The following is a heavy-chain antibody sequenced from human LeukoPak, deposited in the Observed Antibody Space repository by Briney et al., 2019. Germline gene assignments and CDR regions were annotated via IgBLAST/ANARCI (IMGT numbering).Heavy chain of an antibody. J-gene: IGHJ3*02. CDR1: GFAVSSNY. Sequence: GGSLRLSCAASGFAVSSNYMSWVRQAPGKGLEWVSVIYSGGSTYYADSVKGRFTISRDNSKNTLYLQMNSLRAEDTAVYYCAKDSLDKYYYDSSGYYYVAAFDIWGQGTMVTVSS. CDR3: AKDSLDKYYYDSSGYYYVAAFDI. D-gene: IGHD3-22*01. V-gene: IGHV3-66*01. CDR2: IYSGGST.